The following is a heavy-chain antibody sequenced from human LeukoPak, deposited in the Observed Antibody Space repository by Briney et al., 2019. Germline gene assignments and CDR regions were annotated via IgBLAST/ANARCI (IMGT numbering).Heavy chain of an antibody. J-gene: IGHJ4*02. CDR3: ARDRSELRYFDWIPSDSY. CDR1: GYTFTGYY. CDR2: INPNSGGT. D-gene: IGHD3-9*01. Sequence: ASVKVSCKASGYTFTGYYMHWVRQAPGQGLEWMGWINPNSGGTNYAQKFQGRVTMTRDTSISTAYMELSRLRSEDTAVYYCARDRSELRYFDWIPSDSYWGQGTLVTVSS. V-gene: IGHV1-2*02.